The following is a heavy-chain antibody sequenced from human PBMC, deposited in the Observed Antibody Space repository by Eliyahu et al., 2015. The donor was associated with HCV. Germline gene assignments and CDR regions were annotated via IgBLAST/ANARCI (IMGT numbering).Heavy chain of an antibody. CDR2: IYSGGST. V-gene: IGHV3-66*01. CDR3: ARDQVAAAGLGD. Sequence: EVQLVESGGGLVQPGGSLXLSXAAVGCTVMXWVRQAPGKGLEWVSVIYSGGSTYYADSVKGRFTISRDNSKNTLYLQMNSLRAEDTAVYYCARDQVAAAGLGDWGQGTLVTVSS. CDR1: GCTV. D-gene: IGHD6-13*01. J-gene: IGHJ4*02.